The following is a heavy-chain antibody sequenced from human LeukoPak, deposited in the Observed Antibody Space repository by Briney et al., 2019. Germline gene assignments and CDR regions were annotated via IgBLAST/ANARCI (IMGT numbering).Heavy chain of an antibody. CDR3: ARGRARRDGYNFDY. CDR1: GFTFSSYS. Sequence: GGSLRLSCAGSGFTFSSYSMNWVRQAPGKGLEWVSSITSNTRYIFYADSVKGRFTISRDNAKKSLYLQMNSLRAEDTAVYYCARGRARRDGYNFDYWGQGTLVTVSS. V-gene: IGHV3-21*01. D-gene: IGHD5-24*01. CDR2: ITSNTRYI. J-gene: IGHJ4*02.